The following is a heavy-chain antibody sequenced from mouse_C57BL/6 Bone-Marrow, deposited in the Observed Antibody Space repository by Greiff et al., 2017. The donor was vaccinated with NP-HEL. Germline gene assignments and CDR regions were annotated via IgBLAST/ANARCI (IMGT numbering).Heavy chain of an antibody. CDR2: ISYSGST. D-gene: IGHD4-1*01. V-gene: IGHV3-1*01. Sequence: VQLKESGPGMVKPSQSLSLTCTVTGYSITSGYDWHWIRHFPGNKLEWMGYISYSGSTNYNPSLKSRISITHDTSKNHFFLKLNSVTTEDTATYYCARRTGIDWYFDVWGTGTTVTVSS. CDR3: ARRTGIDWYFDV. CDR1: GYSITSGYD. J-gene: IGHJ1*03.